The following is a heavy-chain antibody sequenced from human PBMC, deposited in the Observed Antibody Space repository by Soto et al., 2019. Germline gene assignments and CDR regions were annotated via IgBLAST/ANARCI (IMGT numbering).Heavy chain of an antibody. CDR2: IKQDGSEK. J-gene: IGHJ4*02. V-gene: IGHV3-7*03. D-gene: IGHD3-3*01. CDR1: GFTFSGFW. Sequence: EVQLVESGGGLVQPGGSLRLSCAASGFTFSGFWMCWVRQLPGKGLEWVANIKQDGSEKHYVDSVKGRFTVSRDNAKNSLYLQMNSLRVEDTAVYHCAIAFGVATFSDSWGQGTLVTVSS. CDR3: AIAFGVATFSDS.